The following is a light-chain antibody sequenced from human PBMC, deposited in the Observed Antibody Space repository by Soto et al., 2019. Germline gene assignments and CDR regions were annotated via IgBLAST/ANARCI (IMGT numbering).Light chain of an antibody. CDR2: GAS. Sequence: EIVMTQSPDTLSVSPGERATLSCRASQSVKSELGWYQQKGGQAPRLLIYGASTRATGIPDRFSGSGSGTEFTLTISSLLSDDSAVYYCQQYNNGYTFGQGTRLEIK. J-gene: IGKJ2*01. V-gene: IGKV3-15*01. CDR3: QQYNNGYT. CDR1: QSVKSE.